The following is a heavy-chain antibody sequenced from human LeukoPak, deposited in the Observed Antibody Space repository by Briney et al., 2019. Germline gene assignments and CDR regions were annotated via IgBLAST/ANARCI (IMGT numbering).Heavy chain of an antibody. Sequence: GGSLRLSCSASGFSFSRYGMTWVRQAPGKGLEWVSSIRGDGGGTSYADSVKGRFTISRDNSKNTLNLQMNSLRVEDTAVYYCAKDPNGDYIGAFDFWGQGTMVSVSS. D-gene: IGHD4-17*01. V-gene: IGHV3-23*01. CDR2: IRGDGGGT. CDR1: GFSFSRYG. J-gene: IGHJ3*01. CDR3: AKDPNGDYIGAFDF.